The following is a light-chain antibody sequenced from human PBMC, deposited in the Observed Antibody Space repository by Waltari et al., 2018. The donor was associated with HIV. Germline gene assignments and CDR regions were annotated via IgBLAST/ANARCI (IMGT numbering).Light chain of an antibody. CDR3: SSYTSSSTPV. CDR2: EVS. V-gene: IGLV2-14*01. CDR1: SSDVGGYNY. Sequence: ALTQPASVSGSPGQSITISCTGTSSDVGGYNYVSWYQQHPGKAPKLVIYEVSNRPSGVSNRFSGSKSGNTASLTISGLQAEDEADYYCSSYTSSSTPVFGTGTKVTVL. J-gene: IGLJ1*01.